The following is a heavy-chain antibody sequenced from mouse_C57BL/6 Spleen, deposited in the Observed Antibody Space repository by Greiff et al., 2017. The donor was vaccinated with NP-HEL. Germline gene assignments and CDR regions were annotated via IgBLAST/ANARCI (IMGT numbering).Heavy chain of an antibody. CDR3: AREGPYDGYKAWFAY. CDR2: ISDGGSYT. J-gene: IGHJ3*01. V-gene: IGHV5-4*01. CDR1: GFTFSSYA. D-gene: IGHD2-3*01. Sequence: EVKVEESGGGLVKPGGSLKLSCAASGFTFSSYAMSWVRQTPEKRLEWVATISDGGSYTYYPDNVKGRFTISRDNAKNNLYLQMSHLKSEDTAMYYCAREGPYDGYKAWFAYWGQGTLVTVSA.